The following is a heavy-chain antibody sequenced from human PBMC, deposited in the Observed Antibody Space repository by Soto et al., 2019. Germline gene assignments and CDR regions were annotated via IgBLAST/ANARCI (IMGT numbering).Heavy chain of an antibody. CDR2: IYYSGST. Sequence: SETLSLTCNVSGGSISSSSYYWGWIRQPPGKGLEWIGSIYYSGSTYYNPSLKSRVTISVDTSKNQFSLKLSSVTAADTAVYYCARLGGSGSYFRYYYYYGMDVWGQGTTVT. V-gene: IGHV4-39*01. CDR3: ARLGGSGSYFRYYYYYGMDV. D-gene: IGHD3-10*01. J-gene: IGHJ6*02. CDR1: GGSISSSSYY.